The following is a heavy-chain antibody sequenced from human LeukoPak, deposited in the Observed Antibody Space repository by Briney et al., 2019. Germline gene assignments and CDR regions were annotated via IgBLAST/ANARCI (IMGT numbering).Heavy chain of an antibody. CDR3: ARDPTELQLLSYYFDY. CDR2: ISFSGTTT. CDR1: GFTFSSYS. V-gene: IGHV3-23*01. D-gene: IGHD2-2*01. Sequence: GGSLRLSCAASGFTFSSYSMSWVRQAPGKGLEWVSGISFSGTTTYYADSVKGRFTVSRDNSKNTLYLQMDGLRAEDTAVYYCARDPTELQLLSYYFDYWGQGTLVAVSS. J-gene: IGHJ4*02.